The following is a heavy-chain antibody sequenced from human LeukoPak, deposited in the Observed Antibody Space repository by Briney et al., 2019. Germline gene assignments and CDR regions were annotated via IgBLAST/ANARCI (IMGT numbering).Heavy chain of an antibody. Sequence: PGGSLRLSCVVSGFSFGSYPMSWVRQAPGKGLEWVSVISETGGVTHYADSKKGRFTISRDNIKNTLNLQMNSLRAEDTAIYYCARDSSHYLGSSDYWGQGTLVTVSS. V-gene: IGHV3-23*01. CDR3: ARDSSHYLGSSDY. CDR1: GFSFGSYP. D-gene: IGHD6-6*01. CDR2: ISETGGVT. J-gene: IGHJ4*02.